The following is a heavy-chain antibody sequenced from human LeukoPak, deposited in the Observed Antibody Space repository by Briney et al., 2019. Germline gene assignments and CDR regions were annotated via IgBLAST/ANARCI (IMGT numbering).Heavy chain of an antibody. D-gene: IGHD3-10*01. CDR1: GFTFSSYD. V-gene: IGHV3-30-3*01. J-gene: IGHJ4*02. CDR3: ARDRAVRGVRPFSFDY. Sequence: PGRPLRPSCAASGFTFSSYDMDWVRQAPGKGLEWVTVLSYDGSNKYYADSVRGRFTISRDNSKNTLYLQMNSLRAEDTAVYYCARDRAVRGVRPFSFDYWGQGTLVTVSS. CDR2: LSYDGSNK.